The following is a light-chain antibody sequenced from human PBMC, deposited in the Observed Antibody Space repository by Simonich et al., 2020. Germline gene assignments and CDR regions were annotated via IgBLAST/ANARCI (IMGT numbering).Light chain of an antibody. J-gene: IGKJ2*01. CDR2: DAS. CDR1: QSVSSY. CDR3: QQYGSSPPYT. Sequence: EIVLTQSPATLSLSPGERATLSCRASQSVSSYLSWYQQKPGQAPRLLIYDASNRATGIPARFSGSGSGTDFTLTISRLEPEDFAVYYCQQYGSSPPYTFGHGTKLEIK. V-gene: IGKV3-20*01.